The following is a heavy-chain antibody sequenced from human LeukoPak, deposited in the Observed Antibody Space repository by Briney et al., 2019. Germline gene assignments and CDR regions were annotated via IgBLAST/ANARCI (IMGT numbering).Heavy chain of an antibody. J-gene: IGHJ4*02. D-gene: IGHD1-26*01. V-gene: IGHV3-48*03. Sequence: GGSLRLSCAASGFTFSSYEMNWVRQAPGKGLEWVSYISSSGSTIYYADSVKGRFTISRDNAKNSLYLQMNSLRAEDTAVYYCARDFGHWELNGGYYFDYWGQGTLVTVSS. CDR3: ARDFGHWELNGGYYFDY. CDR1: GFTFSSYE. CDR2: ISSSGSTI.